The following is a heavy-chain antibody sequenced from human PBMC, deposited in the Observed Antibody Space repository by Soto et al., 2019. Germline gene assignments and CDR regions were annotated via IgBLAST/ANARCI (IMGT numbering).Heavy chain of an antibody. J-gene: IGHJ6*02. Sequence: SLRLSCAASGFTFSNAWMNWVRQAPGKGLEWVGRIKGKTDGGTTDYAAPVKGRFTISRDDSKNTLYLQMNSLKTEDTAVYYCTTDAIAVAGISALTQNYYYGMDVWGQGTTVTVSS. CDR1: GFTFSNAW. V-gene: IGHV3-15*07. CDR2: IKGKTDGGTT. D-gene: IGHD6-19*01. CDR3: TTDAIAVAGISALTQNYYYGMDV.